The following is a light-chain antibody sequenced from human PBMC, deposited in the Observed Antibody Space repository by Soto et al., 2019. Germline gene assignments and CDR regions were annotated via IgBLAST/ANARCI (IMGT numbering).Light chain of an antibody. CDR1: ESVGIY. Sequence: EIVLTQSPATLSLSPGERATLSCRASESVGIYLGWYQQRPGQAPRLLIYDASNRATGIPARFSGRGSGTDFTLTISSLEPEDFAVYYCQQRSNWPLITFGQGTRLEIK. J-gene: IGKJ5*01. CDR2: DAS. CDR3: QQRSNWPLIT. V-gene: IGKV3-11*01.